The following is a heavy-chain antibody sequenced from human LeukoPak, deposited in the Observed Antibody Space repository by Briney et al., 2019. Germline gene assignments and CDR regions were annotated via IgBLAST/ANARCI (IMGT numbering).Heavy chain of an antibody. CDR1: GGSISRGGYS. J-gene: IGHJ4*02. D-gene: IGHD5-12*01. CDR3: ARVHSGYDWRVNY. V-gene: IGHV4-30-2*01. CDR2: IYHSGST. Sequence: TSQTLSLTCAVSGGSISRGGYSWSWIRQPPGKGLEWIGYIYHSGSTYYNPSLKSRVTISVDRSKNQFSLKLSSVTAADTAVYYCARVHSGYDWRVNYWGQGTLVTVSS.